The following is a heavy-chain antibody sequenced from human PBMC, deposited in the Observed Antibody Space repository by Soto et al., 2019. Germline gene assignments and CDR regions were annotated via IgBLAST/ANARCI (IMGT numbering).Heavy chain of an antibody. CDR1: GYTFTRYA. V-gene: IGHV1-3*05. Sequence: QVQLVQSGAEEKKPGASVKVSCKASGYTFTRYAMHWVHQAPGQRLEGMGWINAGNGNTKYSQKFQGRVTITRDTSASTAYMELSSLRSEDTAVHYCARVSGWYFLHYSGQGTLVTVSS. CDR3: ARVSGWYFLHY. J-gene: IGHJ4*02. CDR2: INAGNGNT. D-gene: IGHD6-13*01.